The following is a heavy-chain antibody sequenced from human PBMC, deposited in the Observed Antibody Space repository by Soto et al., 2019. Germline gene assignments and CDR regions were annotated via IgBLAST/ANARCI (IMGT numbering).Heavy chain of an antibody. CDR1: GFTFSSYA. V-gene: IGHV3-23*01. Sequence: PGGSLRLSCAASGFTFSSYAMSWVRQAPGKGLEWVSAISGSGGSTYYADSVKGRFTISRDNSKNTLYLQMNSLRAEDTAVYYCAKDRDRSMVRGVRLFDYWGQGTLVTVSS. CDR3: AKDRDRSMVRGVRLFDY. CDR2: ISGSGGST. D-gene: IGHD3-10*01. J-gene: IGHJ4*02.